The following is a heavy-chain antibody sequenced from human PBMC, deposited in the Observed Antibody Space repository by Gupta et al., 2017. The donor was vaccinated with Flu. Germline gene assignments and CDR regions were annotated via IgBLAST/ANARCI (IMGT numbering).Heavy chain of an antibody. CDR1: GFTFSSYG. CDR3: AKMLYCSGGSCYRDINQLYYYAMDV. D-gene: IGHD2-15*01. V-gene: IGHV3-30*18. Sequence: QVQLVESGGGVVQPGRSLGLSCAASGFTFSSYGMHWVRQAPGKGLEWVAVISYDGSNKYYADSVKGRFTISRDNSKNTLYLQMNSLRADDTAVYYCAKMLYCSGGSCYRDINQLYYYAMDVWGQGTTVTVSS. J-gene: IGHJ6*02. CDR2: ISYDGSNK.